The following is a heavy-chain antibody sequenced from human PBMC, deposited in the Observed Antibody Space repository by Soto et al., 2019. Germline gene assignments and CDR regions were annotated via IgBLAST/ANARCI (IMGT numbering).Heavy chain of an antibody. CDR3: ASTGYCSGGSCYSSRAFDI. Sequence: EVQLVESGGGLVQPGGSLRLSCAASGFTFSSYAMHWVRQAPGKGLEYVSAISSNGGSTYYANSVKGRFTISRDNSKNTLYLQLGSLRAEDMAVYYCASTGYCSGGSCYSSRAFDIWCQGTMVTVSS. D-gene: IGHD2-15*01. V-gene: IGHV3-64*01. CDR1: GFTFSSYA. J-gene: IGHJ3*02. CDR2: ISSNGGST.